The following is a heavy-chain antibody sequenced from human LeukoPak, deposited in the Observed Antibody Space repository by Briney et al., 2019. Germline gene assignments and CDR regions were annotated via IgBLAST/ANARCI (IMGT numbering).Heavy chain of an antibody. CDR1: GYTLTELS. D-gene: IGHD1-26*01. Sequence: ASVKVSCKVSGYTLTELSMHWVRQAPGKGLEWMGGFDPEDGETIYAQKFQGRVTMTEDTSTDTAYVELSSLRSEDTAVYYCATQREWELTGREYYFDYWGQGTLVTVSS. CDR2: FDPEDGET. CDR3: ATQREWELTGREYYFDY. J-gene: IGHJ4*02. V-gene: IGHV1-24*01.